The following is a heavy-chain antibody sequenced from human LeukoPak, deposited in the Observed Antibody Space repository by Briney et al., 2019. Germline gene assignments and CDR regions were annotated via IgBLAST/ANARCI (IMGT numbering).Heavy chain of an antibody. CDR2: IYNRGSNT. CDR3: ARDRPGIAVAGDAFDI. D-gene: IGHD6-19*01. V-gene: IGHV4-59*01. Sequence: SETLSLTCTVSGGSISIYYWSWIRQPPGKGLEWIGYIYNRGSNTNYNPSLKSRVTISVDTSKNQFSLKLRSVTAADTAVYYCARDRPGIAVAGDAFDIWGQGTMVTVSS. J-gene: IGHJ3*02. CDR1: GGSISIYY.